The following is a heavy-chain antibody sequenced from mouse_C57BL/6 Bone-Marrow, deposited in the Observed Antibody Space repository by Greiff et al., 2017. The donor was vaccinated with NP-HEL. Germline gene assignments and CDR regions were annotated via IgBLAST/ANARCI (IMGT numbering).Heavy chain of an antibody. J-gene: IGHJ1*03. CDR2: IYPGDGDT. D-gene: IGHD1-1*01. Sequence: VQLQQSGASVKISCKASGYAFSSYWMNWVKQRPGKGLEWIGQIYPGDGDTNYNGKFKGKATLTADKSSSTAYMQLSSLTSEDSAVYFCARVEDLYYGSSYWYFDVWGTGTTVTVSS. CDR3: ARVEDLYYGSSYWYFDV. V-gene: IGHV1-80*01. CDR1: GYAFSSYW.